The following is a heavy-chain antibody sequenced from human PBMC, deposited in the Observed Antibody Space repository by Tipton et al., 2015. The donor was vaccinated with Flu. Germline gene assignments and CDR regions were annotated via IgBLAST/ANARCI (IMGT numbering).Heavy chain of an antibody. CDR3: ARDSDYGDYENAFDI. CDR2: ISSSGSRI. CDR1: GFTFSHYY. J-gene: IGHJ3*02. D-gene: IGHD4-17*01. Sequence: QVQLVQSGGGLVKPGGSLRLSCAASGFTFSHYYMSWIRQAPGKGLEWVSYISSSGSRIYYADSVKGRFTISRDNAKNSLYLQMNSLRAEDTAVYYCARDSDYGDYENAFDIWGQGTMVTISS. V-gene: IGHV3-11*01.